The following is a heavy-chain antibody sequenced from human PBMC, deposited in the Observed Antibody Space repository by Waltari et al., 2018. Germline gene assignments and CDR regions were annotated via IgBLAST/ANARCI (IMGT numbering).Heavy chain of an antibody. J-gene: IGHJ4*02. D-gene: IGHD2-2*01. CDR2: ISWDGAIT. V-gene: IGHV3-43D*04. Sequence: EVQLVESGGVVVQPGGSLRLSCAASGFTFHDYAMQWVRQAPGKGVEWVCLISWDGAITYYADSVKGRFTNSRDNSNNSLYLQMNSLRREDTALYYCAKESSRNGHIDYWGQGTLVTVSS. CDR3: AKESSRNGHIDY. CDR1: GFTFHDYA.